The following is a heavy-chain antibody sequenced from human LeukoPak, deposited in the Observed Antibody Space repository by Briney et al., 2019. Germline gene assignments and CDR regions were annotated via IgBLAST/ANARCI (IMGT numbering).Heavy chain of an antibody. J-gene: IGHJ5*02. V-gene: IGHV3-30*02. Sequence: PGGSLRLSCAASGFTFSSYGMHWVRQAPGKGLEWVAFIRYDGSNKYYADSVKGRFTISRDNSKNTLYLQMNSLRAEDTAVYYCARDRYCSSTSCYGFNWFDPWGQGTLVTVSS. D-gene: IGHD2-2*01. CDR3: ARDRYCSSTSCYGFNWFDP. CDR1: GFTFSSYG. CDR2: IRYDGSNK.